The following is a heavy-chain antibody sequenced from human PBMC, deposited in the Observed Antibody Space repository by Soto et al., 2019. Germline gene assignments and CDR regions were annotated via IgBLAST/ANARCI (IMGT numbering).Heavy chain of an antibody. V-gene: IGHV4-39*01. CDR2: MYSSGST. CDR1: CGSIIRSNYY. D-gene: IGHD6-19*01. J-gene: IGHJ6*02. CDR3: ARHRGVAVGVPYYFGMDV. Sequence: SETLSLTCTVSCGSIIRSNYYWDWIRQPPGKGLEWIGSMYSSGSTHFNPSLKSRVSIFADTSKNQLSLNLSSVTAADTAVYYCARHRGVAVGVPYYFGMDVWGQGTTVTVSS.